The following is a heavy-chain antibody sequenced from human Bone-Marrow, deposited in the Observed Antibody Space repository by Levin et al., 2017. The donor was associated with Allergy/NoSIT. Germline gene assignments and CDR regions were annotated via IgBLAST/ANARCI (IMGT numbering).Heavy chain of an antibody. D-gene: IGHD2-15*01. CDR1: GGSVISSNW. CDR3: ARVVEEVMDY. V-gene: IGHV4-4*02. J-gene: IGHJ4*02. CDR2: ISHTGTT. Sequence: SETLSLTCAVSGGSVISSNWWSWVRQPPGKGLEWIGEISHTGTTNYNPSLESRVSISVDNSNNQFFLKLTSATAADTAVYYCARVVEEVMDYWGQGTLVTVSS.